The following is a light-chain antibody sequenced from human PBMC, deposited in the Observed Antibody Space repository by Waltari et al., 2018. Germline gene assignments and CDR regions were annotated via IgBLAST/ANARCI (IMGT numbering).Light chain of an antibody. CDR2: WAS. J-gene: IGKJ1*01. CDR3: QQYYSTPQT. V-gene: IGKV4-1*01. Sequence: IVMTQSPDSLTVSLGEWATINCKSSESVLYNSNNKNYLAWYQQKPGQPPKLLIYWASTRESGVPDRFSGSGSGTDFTLTISSLQAEDVAVYYCQQYYSTPQTFGQGTKVEIK. CDR1: ESVLYNSNNKNY.